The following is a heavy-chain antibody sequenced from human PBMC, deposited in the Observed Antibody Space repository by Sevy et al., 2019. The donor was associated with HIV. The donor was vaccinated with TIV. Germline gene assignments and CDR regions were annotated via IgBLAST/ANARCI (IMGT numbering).Heavy chain of an antibody. CDR3: ARLQSCGGDCYYFDS. J-gene: IGHJ4*02. CDR1: GFRIRAFA. V-gene: IGHV3-30-3*01. Sequence: GGPRRPPWLPSGFRIRAFAVHWARRGQARGREWVAFMPKVGGSEKYADSVKGRFTISRDSSRNTLYLQMTSLRAEDTAVYYCARLQSCGGDCYYFDSWGQGTLVTVSS. D-gene: IGHD2-21*02. CDR2: MPKVGGSE.